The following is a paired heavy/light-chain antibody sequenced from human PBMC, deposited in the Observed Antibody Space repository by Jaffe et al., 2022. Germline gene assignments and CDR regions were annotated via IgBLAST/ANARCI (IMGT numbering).Heavy chain of an antibody. Sequence: EVQLVESGGGLVQPGGSLKLSCAASGFIFSGSGVHWARQASGKGLEWVGRIRSKADNYVTTYAASVQGRFTISRDDSKNTAYLQMNSLRTEDTAVYYCARREDYGDHRSLDHWGQGTLVTVSS. V-gene: IGHV3-73*02. D-gene: IGHD4-17*01. CDR1: GFIFSGSG. CDR2: IRSKADNYVT. CDR3: ARREDYGDHRSLDH. J-gene: IGHJ4*02.
Light chain of an antibody. CDR3: QQFYTAPPT. Sequence: DIVMTQSPASLAVSLGERASINCKSSQSVLHSSTKKNYLSWYQKKPGQPPKLLIYWASTRESGVPDRFSGSGSGTDFTLTISSLQAEDVAVYYCQQFYTAPPTFGQGTKVEIK. J-gene: IGKJ1*01. CDR2: WAS. CDR1: QSVLHSSTKKNY. V-gene: IGKV4-1*01.